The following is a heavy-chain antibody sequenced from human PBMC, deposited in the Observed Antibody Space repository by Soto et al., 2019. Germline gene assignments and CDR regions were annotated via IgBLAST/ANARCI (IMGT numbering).Heavy chain of an antibody. D-gene: IGHD1-1*01. CDR1: GFTFSNAW. CDR2: IKSDAYGGAI. CDR3: TTTKGRLEPPTNDF. Sequence: EVQLVESGGGLVKPGGSLRLSCAGSGFTFSNAWMSWVRRAPGKGLEWVGRIKSDAYGGAIDYAAPVKGRFTISRDDSKNTRILQMNNLRAEDTAVYSCTTTKGRLEPPTNDFWGQGAPVIGSS. V-gene: IGHV3-15*01. J-gene: IGHJ4*02.